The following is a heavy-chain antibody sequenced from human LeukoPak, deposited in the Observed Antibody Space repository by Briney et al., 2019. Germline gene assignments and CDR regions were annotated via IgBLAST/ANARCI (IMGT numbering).Heavy chain of an antibody. J-gene: IGHJ4*02. V-gene: IGHV3-7*01. CDR3: ARINSSSSPHFDY. CDR1: GFTLSSYW. CDR2: INQDGSEK. Sequence: PGGSLRLSCAASGFTLSSYWMSWVRQAPGKGLEWVANINQDGSEKSYVDSVKGRFTISRDNAKNSLFLQVNSLRAEDTAVYYCARINSSSSPHFDYWGQGTLVPVSS. D-gene: IGHD6-6*01.